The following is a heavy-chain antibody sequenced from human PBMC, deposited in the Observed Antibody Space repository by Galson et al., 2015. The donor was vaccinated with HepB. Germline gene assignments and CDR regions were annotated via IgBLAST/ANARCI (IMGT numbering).Heavy chain of an antibody. CDR2: ISSDGRST. V-gene: IGHV3-74*01. D-gene: IGHD4/OR15-4a*01. CDR1: GFTFSSYW. CDR3: ARVISSGLWKWFDP. Sequence: SLRLSCAASGFTFSSYWMHWVRQAPGKGLVWVSHISSDGRSTTYADSMKGRFTISRDNAKNTLYLQMTSLRVEDTAVYYCARVISSGLWKWFDPWGQGTLVTVSS. J-gene: IGHJ5*02.